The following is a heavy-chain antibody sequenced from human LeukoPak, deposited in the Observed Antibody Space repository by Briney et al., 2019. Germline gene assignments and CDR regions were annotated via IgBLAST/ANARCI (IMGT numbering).Heavy chain of an antibody. Sequence: GASVKVSCTASGYNFTIYDINWVRQATGQGLEWMGWMNPNSDNTGYAQKFQGRVTITRNTSISTTYMELSSLRSEDTAVYYCARSNGGYFDSWGQGTLVTVSS. J-gene: IGHJ4*02. D-gene: IGHD7-27*01. CDR2: MNPNSDNT. CDR3: ARSNGGYFDS. CDR1: GYNFTIYD. V-gene: IGHV1-8*03.